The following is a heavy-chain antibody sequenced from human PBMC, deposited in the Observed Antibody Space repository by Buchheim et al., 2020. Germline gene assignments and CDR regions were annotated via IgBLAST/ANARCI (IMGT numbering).Heavy chain of an antibody. Sequence: QVQLVESGGGLVKPGGSLRLSCAASGFIFSDYYMSWIRQTPGKGLEWLASISTSSAYTYYADSVKGRFTISRDNAKNSLYLQMNSLRVEDSAIYYCARDLTGTYWFDPWGQGTL. CDR3: ARDLTGTYWFDP. CDR2: ISTSSAYT. D-gene: IGHD1-7*01. CDR1: GFIFSDYY. J-gene: IGHJ5*02. V-gene: IGHV3-11*06.